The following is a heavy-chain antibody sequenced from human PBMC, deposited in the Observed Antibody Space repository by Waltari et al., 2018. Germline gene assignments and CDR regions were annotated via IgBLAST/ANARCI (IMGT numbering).Heavy chain of an antibody. V-gene: IGHV4-34*01. CDR2: INDRGRK. Sequence: QVQLQQWGAGLLKPSETLSLTCAVFGGSFSGIYWSWIRKPPGKGLEWIGEINDRGRKNFNPSLQSRVTISVDTSHRQFSLNLSSVTAADTAVYYCAGSYSNYINRILSATWPWGQGTLVTVS. CDR1: GGSFSGIY. D-gene: IGHD4-4*01. CDR3: AGSYSNYINRILSATWP. J-gene: IGHJ4*02.